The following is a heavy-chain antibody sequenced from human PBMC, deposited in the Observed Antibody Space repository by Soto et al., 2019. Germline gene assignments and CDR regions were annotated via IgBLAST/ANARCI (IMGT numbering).Heavy chain of an antibody. CDR3: ARDKGRYDSGMDV. J-gene: IGHJ6*02. D-gene: IGHD3-9*01. V-gene: IGHV4-59*01. CDR2: TFYSGST. Sequence: SETLSLTCTVSGGSISSYYWSWIRQPPGKRLEWIGYTFYSGSTKYNPSLKSRATISVDRSKTHFSLNLSSVTAADTAVYYCARDKGRYDSGMDVWGQGTTVTVSS. CDR1: GGSISSYY.